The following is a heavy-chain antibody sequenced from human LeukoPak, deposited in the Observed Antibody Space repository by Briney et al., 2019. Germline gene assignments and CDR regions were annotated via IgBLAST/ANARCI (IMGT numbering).Heavy chain of an antibody. Sequence: ASETLSLTCAVSGGSISTSNYYWGWIRQPPGKGLEWIGNIFYSGSTYYNPSLKSRVTISVDTSKNQFSLKLSSVTAADTAVYYCARDSETEPIDIWGQGTMVTVSS. D-gene: IGHD1-14*01. J-gene: IGHJ3*02. CDR3: ARDSETEPIDI. V-gene: IGHV4-39*07. CDR2: IFYSGST. CDR1: GGSISTSNYY.